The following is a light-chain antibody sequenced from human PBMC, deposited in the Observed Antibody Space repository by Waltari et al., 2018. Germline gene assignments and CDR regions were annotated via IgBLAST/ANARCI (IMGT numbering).Light chain of an antibody. CDR3: QQYNNWPPT. CDR2: DAS. V-gene: IGKV3-15*01. CDR1: QSVNGD. J-gene: IGKJ4*01. Sequence: EVVMPQSPATLSVSPGERATLSCRASQSVNGDLAWYQQRPGQAPRLLIHDASTRATGIPVRFSGSGSGTEFTLTISSLQSEDSAIYCCQQYNNWPPTFGGGTKVEIK.